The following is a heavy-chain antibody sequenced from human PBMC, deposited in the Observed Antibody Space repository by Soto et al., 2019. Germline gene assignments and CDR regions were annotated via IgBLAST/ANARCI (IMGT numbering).Heavy chain of an antibody. CDR1: GGSTRTSSYY. Sequence: QLQLQEWGPGLVKPSETLSLTCTVSGGSTRTSSYYWGWIRQPPGKGLEWIGSIYFTGTTYYNNPSLRSRVTISIDTSNNRFSLTMTSVTAADTAVYYCARHYYGEMIDYWGQGTLVIVSS. CDR2: IYFTGTT. V-gene: IGHV4-39*01. J-gene: IGHJ4*02. D-gene: IGHD3-10*01. CDR3: ARHYYGEMIDY.